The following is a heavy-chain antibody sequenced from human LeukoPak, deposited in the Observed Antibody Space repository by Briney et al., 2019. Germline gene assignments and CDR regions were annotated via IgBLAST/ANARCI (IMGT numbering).Heavy chain of an antibody. J-gene: IGHJ4*02. V-gene: IGHV4-39*01. CDR1: GGSISSSSYY. Sequence: PSETLSLTCTVSGGSISSSSYYWGWVRQPPGKGLEWIGSIYYTGSTYYNPSLKSRVTISVDTSKNQFSLKLSSVTAADTAVYYCASGRIAARRYYFDYWGQGTLVTVSS. CDR3: ASGRIAARRYYFDY. D-gene: IGHD6-6*01. CDR2: IYYTGST.